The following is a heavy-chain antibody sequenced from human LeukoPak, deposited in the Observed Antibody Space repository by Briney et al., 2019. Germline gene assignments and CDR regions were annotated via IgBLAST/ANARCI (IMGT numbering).Heavy chain of an antibody. Sequence: ASAKVSCKASRYTFTTYDINWVRQATGQGLEWMGWMNPNSGNTGYAQKFQGRVTMTRNTSITTAYMELSSLRSEDTAVYYCARGRGSGHKENWFDPWGQGTLVTVSS. D-gene: IGHD6-19*01. CDR1: RYTFTTYD. J-gene: IGHJ5*02. V-gene: IGHV1-8*01. CDR3: ARGRGSGHKENWFDP. CDR2: MNPNSGNT.